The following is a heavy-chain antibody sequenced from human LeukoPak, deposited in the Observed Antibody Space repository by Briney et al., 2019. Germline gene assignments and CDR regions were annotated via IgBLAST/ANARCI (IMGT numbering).Heavy chain of an antibody. V-gene: IGHV3-48*03. D-gene: IGHD3-9*01. J-gene: IGHJ6*03. Sequence: PGGSLRLSCAASGFTLSSYEMNWVRQAPGQGLEWVSYISSSGSTIYYADSVKGRFTISRDNAKNSLYLQMNSLRAEDTAVYYCARVQSDILSGYYMDYYYYYMDVWGKGTTVTVSS. CDR3: ARVQSDILSGYYMDYYYYYMDV. CDR1: GFTLSSYE. CDR2: ISSSGSTI.